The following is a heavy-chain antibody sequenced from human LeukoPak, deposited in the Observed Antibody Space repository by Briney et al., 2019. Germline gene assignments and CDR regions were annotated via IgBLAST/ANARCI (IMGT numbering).Heavy chain of an antibody. V-gene: IGHV4-34*01. CDR2: INHSGST. Sequence: KTSETLSLTCAVYGGSFSGYYWSWIRQPPGKGLEWIGEINHSGSTNYNPSLKSRVTISVDTSKNQFSLKLSSVTAADTAVYYCASHCGGDCYGAFDVWGQGTMVTVSS. CDR3: ASHCGGDCYGAFDV. D-gene: IGHD2-21*02. CDR1: GGSFSGYY. J-gene: IGHJ3*01.